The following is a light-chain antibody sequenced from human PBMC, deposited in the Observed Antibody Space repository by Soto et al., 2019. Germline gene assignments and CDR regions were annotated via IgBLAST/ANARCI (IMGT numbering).Light chain of an antibody. CDR3: HQYGSSPQT. Sequence: EIVLTQSPGTLSLSPGERATLSCRASQGISSSSLAWYLQKPGQAPRLLIYGASNRATGIPDRFSGSGSGTDFTLTISRLEPEDFALYFCHQYGSSPQTFGQGTKVDIK. J-gene: IGKJ1*01. V-gene: IGKV3-20*01. CDR2: GAS. CDR1: QGISSSS.